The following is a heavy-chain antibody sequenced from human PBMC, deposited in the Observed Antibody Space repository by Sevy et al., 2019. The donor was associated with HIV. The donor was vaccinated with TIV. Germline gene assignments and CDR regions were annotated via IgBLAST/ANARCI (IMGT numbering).Heavy chain of an antibody. J-gene: IGHJ4*02. CDR1: GFTLSNYW. CDR3: ARDLYSGSYYENY. V-gene: IGHV3-7*01. CDR2: IKQDGSDK. D-gene: IGHD1-26*01. Sequence: RGYLRLSCAASGFTLSNYWMSWVRQAPGKGLEWVANIKQDGSDKYYVDSVKGRFTVSRDNAKNSLYLQMNSLRAEDTAVYYRARDLYSGSYYENYWGQGTLVIVSS.